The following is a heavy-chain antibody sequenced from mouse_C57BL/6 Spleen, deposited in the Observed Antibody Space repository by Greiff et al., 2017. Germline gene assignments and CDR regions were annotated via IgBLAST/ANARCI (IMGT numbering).Heavy chain of an antibody. Sequence: QVQLQQSGAELARPGASVKLSCKASGYTFTSYGISWVKQRTGQGLEWIGEIYPRSGNTYYNEKFKGKATLTADKSSSTAYMELRSLKSEDSPVYYCARLITTVVATAGTDFRDYWGQGTTLTVSS. V-gene: IGHV1-81*01. D-gene: IGHD1-1*01. J-gene: IGHJ2*01. CDR2: IYPRSGNT. CDR3: ARLITTVVATAGTDFRDY. CDR1: GYTFTSYG.